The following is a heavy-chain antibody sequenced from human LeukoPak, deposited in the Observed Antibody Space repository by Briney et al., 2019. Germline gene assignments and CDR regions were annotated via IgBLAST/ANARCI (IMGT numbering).Heavy chain of an antibody. D-gene: IGHD6-19*01. CDR3: ARAWWRSGHSSGWPD. CDR1: GDSVSSNSAA. J-gene: IGHJ4*02. V-gene: IGHV6-1*01. CDR2: TYYRSKWFN. Sequence: SQTLSLTCAISGDSVSSNSAAWNWIRQSPSRGLEWLGRTYYRSKWFNDYSVSVQSRITINPDTSRSQFSLQLNSVTPEDTGIYYCARAWWRSGHSSGWPDWGQGTLVTVSP.